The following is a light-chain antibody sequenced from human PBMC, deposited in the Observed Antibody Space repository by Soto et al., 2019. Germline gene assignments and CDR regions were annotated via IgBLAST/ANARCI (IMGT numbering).Light chain of an antibody. CDR3: QQFYTWPLT. Sequence: EIVMTQSPATLSVSPGEGATLSCRASQSVSSNLAWYQQKPGQAPRLVLYHVSTRATGIPDRFSGSGSGTEFTLTIASLQSEDFAVYYCQQFYTWPLTFGPGTKVAIK. CDR2: HVS. J-gene: IGKJ3*01. V-gene: IGKV3-15*01. CDR1: QSVSSN.